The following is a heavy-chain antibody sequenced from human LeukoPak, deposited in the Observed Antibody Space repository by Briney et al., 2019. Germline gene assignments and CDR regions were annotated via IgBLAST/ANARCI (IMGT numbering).Heavy chain of an antibody. J-gene: IGHJ4*02. V-gene: IGHV3-23*01. CDR1: GYTFGSYA. Sequence: LGGSLRVYCAASGYTFGSYAMSWVRQAPGQGLEWVSGISTSGGSSSYADSVKGRFTISRDNPRNTLYMEMNSLRAEDTALYYCAIMHPYYDGSGYWVQWGQGTLVTVSS. CDR3: AIMHPYYDGSGYWVQ. CDR2: ISTSGGSS. D-gene: IGHD3-22*01.